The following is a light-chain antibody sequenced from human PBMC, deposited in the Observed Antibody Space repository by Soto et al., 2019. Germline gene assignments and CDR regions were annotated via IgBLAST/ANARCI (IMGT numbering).Light chain of an antibody. J-gene: IGLJ1*01. CDR3: SSYTSISTYV. CDR2: DVT. V-gene: IGLV2-14*01. Sequence: QSALTQPASVSGSPGQPITISCTGTSSAVGGYNFVSWYQQHPDKAPKLMIYDVTNRPSGVSNRFSGSKSGNTASLTTSGLQAEDEADYYCSSYTSISTYVFGTGTKVTVL. CDR1: SSAVGGYNF.